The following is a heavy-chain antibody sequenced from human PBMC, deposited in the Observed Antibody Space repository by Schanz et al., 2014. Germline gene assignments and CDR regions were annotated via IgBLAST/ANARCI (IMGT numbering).Heavy chain of an antibody. D-gene: IGHD5-12*01. CDR2: ISWNGGTT. V-gene: IGHV3-43*01. CDR1: GFTFDDYT. CDR3: VKDRPDGYDTHSFDY. Sequence: EVQLVESGGIVVRPGGSLRLSCAASGFTFDDYTMHWIRQPPGKGLEWVSLISWNGGTTYYADSVKGRFTISRDNNRNSLNPQMDKLTTEDTALYYCVKDRPDGYDTHSFDYWGQGTLVTVSS. J-gene: IGHJ4*02.